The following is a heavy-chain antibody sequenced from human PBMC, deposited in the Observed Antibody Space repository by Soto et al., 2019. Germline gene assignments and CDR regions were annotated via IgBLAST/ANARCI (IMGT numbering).Heavy chain of an antibody. V-gene: IGHV5-51*01. CDR3: ARGVWYQGPMFDY. J-gene: IGHJ4*02. CDR1: GYGVSTWHNFTSYW. Sequence: PGESLKISCMGSGYGVSTWHNFTSYWIAWVRQMPGEGLEWMGIIYPGDSDTRYSPSFQGQVTISADKSISTAYPQWSSLKASDTAMHYWARGVWYQGPMFDYLGKGTLVTVS. D-gene: IGHD2-8*01. CDR2: IYPGDSDT.